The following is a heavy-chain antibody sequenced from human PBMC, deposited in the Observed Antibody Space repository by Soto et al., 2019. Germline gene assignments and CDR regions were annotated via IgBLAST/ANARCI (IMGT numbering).Heavy chain of an antibody. V-gene: IGHV1-18*01. CDR1: GYSFGTSG. D-gene: IGHD3-22*01. CDR3: ARAGQYYDSSGYAN. J-gene: IGHJ4*02. CDR2: ISAYNGNT. Sequence: QVKLVQSGTEVKKPGASMKVSCKASGYSFGTSGISWVRQAPGQGLEWMGWISAYNGNTNYEQKLQDRVTMTTDTSTNTAHLELRSLRSDDTAVYYCARAGQYYDSSGYANWGQGTLVTVSS.